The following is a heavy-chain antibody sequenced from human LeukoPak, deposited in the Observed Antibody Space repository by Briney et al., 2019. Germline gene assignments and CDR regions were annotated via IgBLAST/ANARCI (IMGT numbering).Heavy chain of an antibody. J-gene: IGHJ3*02. Sequence: GGSLRLSCAASGFTFSSYAMSWVRQAPGKGLEWVSAISGSGGSTYYADSVKGRFTISRDNSKNRLYLQMNSLRAEDTAVYYCAKILLKGLLNDAFDIWGQGTMVTVSS. CDR2: ISGSGGST. D-gene: IGHD3-22*01. CDR1: GFTFSSYA. V-gene: IGHV3-23*01. CDR3: AKILLKGLLNDAFDI.